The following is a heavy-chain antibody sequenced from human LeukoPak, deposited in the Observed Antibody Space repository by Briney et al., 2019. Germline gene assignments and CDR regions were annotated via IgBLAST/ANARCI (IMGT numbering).Heavy chain of an antibody. CDR3: ARGSSGWYKDY. J-gene: IGHJ4*02. CDR2: MNPNSGNT. CDR1: GYTVTSYD. D-gene: IGHD6-19*01. V-gene: IGHV1-8*01. Sequence: ASVKASCKASGYTVTSYDINSVRQATGQGLEWMGWMNPNSGNTGYAQKFQGRVTMTRNTSISTACMELSSLRSEDTAVYYCARGSSGWYKDYWGQGTLVTVSS.